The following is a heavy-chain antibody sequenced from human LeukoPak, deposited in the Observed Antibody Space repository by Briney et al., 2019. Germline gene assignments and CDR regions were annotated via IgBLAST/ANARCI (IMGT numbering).Heavy chain of an antibody. D-gene: IGHD6-6*01. Sequence: GGSLRLSCAASGFTFSDYWMTWVRQAPGKGPEWAANIKQDGSEKYYVDSVRGRFTISRDNAKNSLFLQMNSLRVEDTAVYYCARRGGSSSCRSPIDYWGQGTLVTVSS. J-gene: IGHJ4*02. CDR3: ARRGGSSSCRSPIDY. CDR1: GFTFSDYW. CDR2: IKQDGSEK. V-gene: IGHV3-7*01.